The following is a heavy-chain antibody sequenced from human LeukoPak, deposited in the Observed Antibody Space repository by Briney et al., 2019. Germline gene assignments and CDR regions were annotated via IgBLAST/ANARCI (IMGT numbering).Heavy chain of an antibody. V-gene: IGHV1-69*06. CDR1: GGTFSSYA. Sequence: SVKVSCKASGGTFSSYAISWVRQAPGQGLEWMGRIIPIFGTTNYAKKFQGRVTITADKSMTTAYMELSRLRSDDTAVYYCARDGGQVGATGPFDYWGQGTLVTVSS. D-gene: IGHD1-26*01. CDR3: ARDGGQVGATGPFDY. CDR2: IIPIFGTT. J-gene: IGHJ4*02.